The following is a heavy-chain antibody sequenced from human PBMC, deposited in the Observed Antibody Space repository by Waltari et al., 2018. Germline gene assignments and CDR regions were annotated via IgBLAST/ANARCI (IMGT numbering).Heavy chain of an antibody. CDR1: GGSISSHY. Sequence: QVQLQESGPGLVKPSETLSLTCTVSGGSISSHYWSWIRQPPGKGLEWIGYIYYSGSTNYNPSLKSRVTISVDTSKNQFSLKLSSVTAADTAVYYCARAGYSSGWYRWGQGTLVTVSS. J-gene: IGHJ5*02. D-gene: IGHD6-19*01. V-gene: IGHV4-59*11. CDR2: IYYSGST. CDR3: ARAGYSSGWYR.